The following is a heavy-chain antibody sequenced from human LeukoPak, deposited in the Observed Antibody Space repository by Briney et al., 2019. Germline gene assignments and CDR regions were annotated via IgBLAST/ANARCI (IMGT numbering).Heavy chain of an antibody. CDR3: ARGRNIVVVPAAPKRYFDY. Sequence: SETLSLTCAVSGGSFSGYYWSWIRQPPGKGLEWIGEINHSGSTNYNPSLKSRVTISVDTSKNQFSLKLSSVTAADTAVYYCARGRNIVVVPAAPKRYFDYWGQGTLVAVSS. V-gene: IGHV4-34*01. CDR2: INHSGST. J-gene: IGHJ4*02. CDR1: GGSFSGYY. D-gene: IGHD2-2*01.